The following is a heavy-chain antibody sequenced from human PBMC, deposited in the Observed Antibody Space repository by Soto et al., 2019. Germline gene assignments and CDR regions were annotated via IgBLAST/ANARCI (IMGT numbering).Heavy chain of an antibody. CDR3: ASPQGWYSPRLGDWFDP. CDR2: INHSGST. J-gene: IGHJ5*02. D-gene: IGHD6-19*01. CDR1: GGSFSGYY. Sequence: SETLSLTCAVYGGSFSGYYWSWIRQPPGKGLEWIGEINHSGSTNYNPSLKSRVTISVDTSKNQFSLKLSSVTAADTAVYYCASPQGWYSPRLGDWFDPWGQGTLVTVSS. V-gene: IGHV4-34*01.